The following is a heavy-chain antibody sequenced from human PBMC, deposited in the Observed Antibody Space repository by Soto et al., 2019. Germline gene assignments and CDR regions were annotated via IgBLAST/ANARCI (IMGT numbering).Heavy chain of an antibody. CDR2: INAGNGNT. D-gene: IGHD6-6*01. J-gene: IGHJ3*02. V-gene: IGHV1-3*01. Sequence: ASVKVSCKASGYTFTSYAMHWVRQAPGQRLEWMGWINAGNGNTKYSQKFQGRVTITRDTSASTAYMELSSLRSEDTAVYYCARDLSGSPYAFDIWGQGTMVTVSS. CDR1: GYTFTSYA. CDR3: ARDLSGSPYAFDI.